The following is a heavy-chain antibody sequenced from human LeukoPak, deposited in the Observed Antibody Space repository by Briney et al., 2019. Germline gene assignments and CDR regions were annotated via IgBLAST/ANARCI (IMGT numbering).Heavy chain of an antibody. CDR3: AKGYTYSDY. CDR1: GFTFSTYG. D-gene: IGHD5-12*01. CDR2: ISGSGGST. Sequence: PGGSLRLSCAASGFTFSTYGMSWVRQAPGKGLEWVSGISGSGGSTYYADSVKGRFTISRDNSKNTLYLLMNSLRAEDTAVYYCAKGYTYSDYWGQGTLVTVSS. V-gene: IGHV3-23*01. J-gene: IGHJ4*02.